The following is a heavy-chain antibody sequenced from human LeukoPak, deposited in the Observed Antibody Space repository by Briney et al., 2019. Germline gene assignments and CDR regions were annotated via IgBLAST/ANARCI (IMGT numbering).Heavy chain of an antibody. Sequence: PGGSLRLSCAASGFTVSSNYMSWVRQAPGKGLEWVSVIYSGGSTYYADSVKGRFTISRNNSKNTLYLQMTSLRAEGTSVYYRVPLGGGPGGDYWGQGTLVTVSS. V-gene: IGHV3-53*01. CDR1: GFTVSSNY. CDR2: IYSGGST. CDR3: VPLGGGPGGDY. D-gene: IGHD4-23*01. J-gene: IGHJ4*02.